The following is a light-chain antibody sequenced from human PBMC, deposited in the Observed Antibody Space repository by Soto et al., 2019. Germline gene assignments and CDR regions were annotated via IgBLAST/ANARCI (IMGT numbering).Light chain of an antibody. CDR3: QQHRSSRRT. Sequence: EIVLTQSPGTLSLSPGERATLSCRASQSVSSSYLAWYQQKPGQAPGLLIYGASSRATGIAARFSGSGSGTDFTLTISRLEPEDFAVYYCQQHRSSRRTFGQGTKVDIK. V-gene: IGKV3-20*01. CDR2: GAS. J-gene: IGKJ1*01. CDR1: QSVSSSY.